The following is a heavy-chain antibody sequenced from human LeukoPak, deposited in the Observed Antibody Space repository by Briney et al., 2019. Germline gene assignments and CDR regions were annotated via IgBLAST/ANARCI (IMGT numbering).Heavy chain of an antibody. J-gene: IGHJ6*03. CDR1: GGSINSFY. CDR2: ISYSGST. CDR3: ARGSCSGGSCSSFYFYYMAV. V-gene: IGHV4-59*01. Sequence: SETLSLSCTVSGGSINSFYWTWIRQPPGKGLEWVGYISYSGSTNYNPSLKSRVTISVDTSKNQLSLRLTSVTAADTAVYYCARGSCSGGSCSSFYFYYMAVWGKGTTVTVSS. D-gene: IGHD2-15*01.